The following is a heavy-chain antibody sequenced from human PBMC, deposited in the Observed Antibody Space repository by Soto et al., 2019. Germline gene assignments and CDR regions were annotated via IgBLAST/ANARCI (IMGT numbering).Heavy chain of an antibody. Sequence: QVQLVQSGAEVKKPGSSVKVSCKASGGTFSSYTISWVRQAPGQGLEWMGRIIPILGIANYAQKFQGRVTMTADRSTRPAYMELSSLRSEDTAVYYCANPGIGSGIDYWGQGTLVTVSS. CDR1: GGTFSSYT. D-gene: IGHD3-10*01. CDR2: IIPILGIA. J-gene: IGHJ4*02. CDR3: ANPGIGSGIDY. V-gene: IGHV1-69*02.